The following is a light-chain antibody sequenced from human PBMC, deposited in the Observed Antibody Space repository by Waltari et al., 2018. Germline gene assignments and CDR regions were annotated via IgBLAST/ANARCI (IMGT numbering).Light chain of an antibody. Sequence: EIVMKQSPATLSVSLGERATLSCRASQSVSSNLAWYQQKPGQAPRLLIYGASTRATGIPARFSGSGSGTEFTRTISSMQSEDFAVYYCQQYNNWPPKTFGLGTKLEIK. CDR1: QSVSSN. V-gene: IGKV3-15*01. CDR3: QQYNNWPPKT. CDR2: GAS. J-gene: IGKJ2*01.